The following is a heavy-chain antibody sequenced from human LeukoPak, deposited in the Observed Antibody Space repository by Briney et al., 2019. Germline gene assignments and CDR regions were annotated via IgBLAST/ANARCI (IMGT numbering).Heavy chain of an antibody. D-gene: IGHD6-13*01. V-gene: IGHV3-23*01. J-gene: IGHJ4*02. CDR1: GFTFSSYA. Sequence: GGSLRLSCAASGFTFSSYAMSWVRQAPGKGLEWVSAISGSGGSTCYADSVKGRFTISRDNAKNSLYLQMNSLRAEDTAVCFCASGYSSSWATFDYWGRGTLVVVSS. CDR2: ISGSGGST. CDR3: ASGYSSSWATFDY.